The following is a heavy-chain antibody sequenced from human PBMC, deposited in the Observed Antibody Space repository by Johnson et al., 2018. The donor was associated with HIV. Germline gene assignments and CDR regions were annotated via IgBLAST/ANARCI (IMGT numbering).Heavy chain of an antibody. CDR1: GFTVSGNY. V-gene: IGHV3-66*01. CDR2: IYSDGST. Sequence: VQLVESGGGVVQPGTSLRLSCVASGFTVSGNYMNWVRQAPGKGLEWVSVIYSDGSTYYADSVQGRFTVSRDNSQNLLYLQLSSLRAEDTAVYYCARDAPNFFTSGVRDDAFDIWGQGTMVIVSS. J-gene: IGHJ3*02. D-gene: IGHD5-12*01. CDR3: ARDAPNFFTSGVRDDAFDI.